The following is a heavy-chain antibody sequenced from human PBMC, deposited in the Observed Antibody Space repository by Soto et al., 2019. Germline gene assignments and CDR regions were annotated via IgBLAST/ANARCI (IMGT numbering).Heavy chain of an antibody. J-gene: IGHJ4*02. CDR1: GFTFSSYG. V-gene: IGHV3-33*01. CDR2: IWYDGSNK. Sequence: PGGSLRLSCAASGFTFSSYGMHWVRQAPGKGLEWVAVIWYDGSNKYYADSMKGRFTISRDNSKNTLYLQMNSLGAEDTAVYYCARADSSGWYPLRWGQGTLVTVSS. D-gene: IGHD6-19*01. CDR3: ARADSSGWYPLR.